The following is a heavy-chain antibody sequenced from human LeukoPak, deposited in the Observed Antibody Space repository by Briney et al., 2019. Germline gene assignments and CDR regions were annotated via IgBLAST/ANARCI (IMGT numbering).Heavy chain of an antibody. CDR2: IDWDDDK. D-gene: IGHD6-19*01. J-gene: IGHJ4*02. CDR3: ARTTSSGWYFDY. CDR1: GFSLTTSGMR. Sequence: SGPALVEPTQTLTLTCTFSGFSLTTSGMRVNWIRQPPGKALEWLARIDWDDDKYYRTSLKTRLTISKDTSKNQVVLTMTNMDPVDTATYYCARTTSSGWYFDYWGQGTLVTVSS. V-gene: IGHV2-70*04.